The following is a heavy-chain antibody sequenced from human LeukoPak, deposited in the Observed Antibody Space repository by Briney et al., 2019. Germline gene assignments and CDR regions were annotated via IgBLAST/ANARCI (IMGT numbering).Heavy chain of an antibody. CDR1: GGSMRSYY. CDR2: INHSGST. D-gene: IGHD2-8*01. CDR3: AREYGY. V-gene: IGHV4-34*01. J-gene: IGHJ4*02. Sequence: SETLSLTCTVSGGSMRSYYWSWIRQPPGKGLEWIGEINHSGSTNYNPSLKSRVTISVDTSKNQFSLKLSSVTAADTAVYYCAREYGYWGQGTLVTVSS.